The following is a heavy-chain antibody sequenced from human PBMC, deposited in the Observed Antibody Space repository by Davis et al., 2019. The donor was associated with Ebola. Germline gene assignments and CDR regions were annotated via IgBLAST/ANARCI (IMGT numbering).Heavy chain of an antibody. Sequence: ASVKVSCKASGYTFTSYGISWVRQAPGQGLEWMGWISAYNGNTNYAQKLQGRVTMTTDTSTSTAYMELRSLRSDDTAVYYCARGPRTYYDILTGSYGMDVWGQGTTVTVSS. D-gene: IGHD3-9*01. J-gene: IGHJ6*02. CDR1: GYTFTSYG. V-gene: IGHV1-18*01. CDR3: ARGPRTYYDILTGSYGMDV. CDR2: ISAYNGNT.